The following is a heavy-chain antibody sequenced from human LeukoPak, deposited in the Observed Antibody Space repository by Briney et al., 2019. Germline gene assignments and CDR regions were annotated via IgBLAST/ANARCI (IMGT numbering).Heavy chain of an antibody. CDR2: IYWDDDK. Sequence: SGPTLAKPTQTLTLNCNFSGFLLNTRGVGVGWIRQPPGKALEWLALIYWDDDKRYRPSLNSRRTITNDASKNQVVLAMTNRDAVDTATYYCARRSLVGGGLVDYWGQGTLVTVSS. CDR3: ARRSLVGGGLVDY. J-gene: IGHJ4*02. CDR1: GFLLNTRGVG. D-gene: IGHD3-10*01. V-gene: IGHV2-5*02.